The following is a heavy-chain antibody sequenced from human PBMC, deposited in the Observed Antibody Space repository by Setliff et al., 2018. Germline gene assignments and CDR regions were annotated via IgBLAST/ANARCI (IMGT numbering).Heavy chain of an antibody. Sequence: SETLSLTCAVYGGSFSGYYWSWIRQPPGKGLEWIGEINHSGSTNYNPSLKSRVTISVDKSKNQFSLKLSSVTAADTAVYYCARVSQLVVLSLYYYYGMDVWGQGTTVTVSS. CDR2: INHSGST. D-gene: IGHD6-6*01. CDR3: ARVSQLVVLSLYYYYGMDV. CDR1: GGSFSGYY. V-gene: IGHV4-34*01. J-gene: IGHJ6*02.